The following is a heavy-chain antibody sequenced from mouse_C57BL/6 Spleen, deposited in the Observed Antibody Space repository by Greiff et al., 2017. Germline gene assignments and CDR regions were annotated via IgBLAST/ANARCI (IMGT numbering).Heavy chain of an antibody. CDR3: ARRDNWAFD. V-gene: IGHV1-81*01. J-gene: IGHJ2*01. D-gene: IGHD4-1*01. CDR2: SYPRSGNT. Sequence: QVQLQQSGPSLSRSGPSVRLSRRPSSYTYPSYGASCVKQRTRQGLEWSGESYPRSGNTHYNEKLKGKATLTADKSSSTAYMELRSLTSEDSAVYFGARRDNWAFD. CDR1: SYTYPSYG.